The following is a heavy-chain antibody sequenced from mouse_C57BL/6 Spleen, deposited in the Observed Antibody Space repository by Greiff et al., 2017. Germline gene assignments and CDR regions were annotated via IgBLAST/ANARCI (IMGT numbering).Heavy chain of an antibody. Sequence: EVQLQQSGPELVKPGASVKISCKASGYSFTGYYMNWVKQSPEKSLEWIGEINPSTGGTTYNQKFKAKATLTVDKSSSTAYMQLKSLTSEDSAVYYCARSGYGRPPAWFAYWGQGTLVTVSA. J-gene: IGHJ3*01. CDR3: ARSGYGRPPAWFAY. CDR2: INPSTGGT. CDR1: GYSFTGYY. D-gene: IGHD3-1*01. V-gene: IGHV1-42*01.